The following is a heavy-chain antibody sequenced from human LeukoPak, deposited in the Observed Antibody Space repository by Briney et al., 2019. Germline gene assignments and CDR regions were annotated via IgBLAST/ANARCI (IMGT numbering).Heavy chain of an antibody. Sequence: SETLSLTCTVSGGSISSGDYYWSWIRQPPGKGLEWVGYIYYSGSTYYNPSLKSRVTISVDRSKNQFSLKLSSVTAADTAVYYCARDSPRNWFDPWGQGTLVTVSS. J-gene: IGHJ5*02. V-gene: IGHV4-30-4*01. CDR3: ARDSPRNWFDP. CDR1: GGSISSGDYY. CDR2: IYYSGST.